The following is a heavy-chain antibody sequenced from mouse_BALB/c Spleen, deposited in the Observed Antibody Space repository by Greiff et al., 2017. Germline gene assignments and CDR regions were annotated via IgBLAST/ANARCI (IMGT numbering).Heavy chain of an antibody. CDR3: TGDVGSYYFDY. V-gene: IGHV5-6-4*01. J-gene: IGHJ2*01. CDR2: ISSGGSYT. CDR1: GFTFSSYT. D-gene: IGHD3-1*01. Sequence: EVKLMESGGGLVKPGGSLKLSCAASGFTFSSYTMSWVRQTPEKRLEWVATISSGGSYTYYPDSVKGRFTISRDNAKNTLYLQMSSLKSEDTAMYYCTGDVGSYYFDYWGQGTTLTVSS.